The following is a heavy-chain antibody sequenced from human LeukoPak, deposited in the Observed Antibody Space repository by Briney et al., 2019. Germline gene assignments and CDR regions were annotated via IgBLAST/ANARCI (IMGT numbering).Heavy chain of an antibody. CDR2: ITYDGNTK. CDR3: AKVLSTKWSLDY. CDR1: GFAFRSNG. V-gene: IGHV3-30*18. J-gene: IGHJ4*02. Sequence: GGSLRLSCAASGFAFRSNGMHWVRQAPGKGLERVAFITYDGNTKYYGYSVRGRFTISRDNSKNTLYLQMNSLRPDDTTVYYCAKVLSTKWSLDYWGQGTLVTVSS. D-gene: IGHD2-2*01.